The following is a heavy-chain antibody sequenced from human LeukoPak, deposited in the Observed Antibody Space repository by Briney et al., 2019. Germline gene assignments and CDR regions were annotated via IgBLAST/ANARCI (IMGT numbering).Heavy chain of an antibody. CDR3: ARDSLVTTTSAYLYFDL. Sequence: SETLSLTCTVTGGSIINDYWSGIRQTAGKGLEWIGRIYTTGNTRYNPSLKSRVTMSLDTSKNQFSLKLSSVTAADTAVYYCARDSLVTTTSAYLYFDLWGRGTLVTVSS. CDR1: GGSIINDY. J-gene: IGHJ2*01. D-gene: IGHD2-2*01. V-gene: IGHV4-4*07. CDR2: IYTTGNT.